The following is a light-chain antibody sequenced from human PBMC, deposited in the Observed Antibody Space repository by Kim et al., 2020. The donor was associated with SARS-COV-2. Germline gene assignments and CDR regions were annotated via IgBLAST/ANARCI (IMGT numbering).Light chain of an antibody. CDR3: HQYKKWPPWT. CDR1: QNIGKN. CDR2: HAS. Sequence: SPGERATLSCRASQNIGKNLAWYQQRTGQAPRLLIYHASSRATGIPVRFSGSGSGSEFTLTISSLQSEDFAVYYCHQYKKWPPWTFGQGTKVDIK. J-gene: IGKJ1*01. V-gene: IGKV3-15*01.